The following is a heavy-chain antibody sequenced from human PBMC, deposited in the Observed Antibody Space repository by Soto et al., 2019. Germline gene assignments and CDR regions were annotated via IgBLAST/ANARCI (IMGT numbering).Heavy chain of an antibody. J-gene: IGHJ6*02. CDR3: ARDRYCSSTSCYGNYYYYGMDV. CDR2: IYYSGST. D-gene: IGHD2-2*01. Sequence: SETLSLTCTVSGGSISSGGYYWSWIRQHPGKGLEWIGYIYYSGSTYYNPSLKSRVTISVDTSKNQFSLKLSSVTAADTAVYYCARDRYCSSTSCYGNYYYYGMDVWGQGTTVTAP. CDR1: GGSISSGGYY. V-gene: IGHV4-31*03.